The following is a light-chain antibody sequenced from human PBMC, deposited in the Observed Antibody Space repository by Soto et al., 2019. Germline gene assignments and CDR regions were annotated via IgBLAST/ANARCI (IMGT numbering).Light chain of an antibody. CDR1: SSDVGGYNY. V-gene: IGLV2-14*01. J-gene: IGLJ1*01. Sequence: QTALSPPASVSGSPGRTITISCAGTSSDVGGYNYVSWYQQHPGKAPKLMIYEVSNQPSAASKRFSGTKSGNTASRTISGLQAKDEADYYCSSYTSSSTYVFGTWTKVTVL. CDR3: SSYTSSSTYV. CDR2: EVS.